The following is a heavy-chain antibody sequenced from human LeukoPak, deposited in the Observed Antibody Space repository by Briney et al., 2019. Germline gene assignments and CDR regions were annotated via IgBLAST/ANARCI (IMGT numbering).Heavy chain of an antibody. D-gene: IGHD6-25*01. CDR1: GSSINGHW. J-gene: IGHJ5*02. CDR2: IYFNGNI. Sequence: PSETLSLTCTVSGSSINGHWWSWIRQPPGKGLEWIGFIYFNGNILYNPFLKSRVTLSVDTFNNQFSLSLTSVTAADTAVYYRAGLHFASAEEFDPWGQGTLVTVSS. V-gene: IGHV4-59*08. CDR3: AGLHFASAEEFDP.